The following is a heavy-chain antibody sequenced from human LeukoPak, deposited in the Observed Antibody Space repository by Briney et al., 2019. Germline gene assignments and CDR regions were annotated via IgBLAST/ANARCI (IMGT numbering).Heavy chain of an antibody. V-gene: IGHV3-21*01. CDR2: ISISGSYI. CDR3: AREGPINNGDLDY. Sequence: WGSLRLSCAASGFTFSSYSMNWVRQAPAKGVEWVSSISISGSYICHADSVKGRFTISRDNAQNSLYLQMNSLRAEDTAVYYCAREGPINNGDLDYWGQGTLVTVSS. J-gene: IGHJ4*02. CDR1: GFTFSSYS. D-gene: IGHD1/OR15-1a*01.